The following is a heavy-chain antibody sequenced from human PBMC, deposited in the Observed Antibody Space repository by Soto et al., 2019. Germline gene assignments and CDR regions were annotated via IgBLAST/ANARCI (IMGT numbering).Heavy chain of an antibody. CDR2: IDWDYDK. V-gene: IGHV2-5*02. CDR3: ARHIPSGYHDDFDT. CDR1: GFSLSTSGVG. Sequence: QITLKESGPTLVKPTQTLTLTCTFSGFSLSTSGVGLGWIRQPPGNALEWLAIIDWDYDKLYSTSLKSRLTITKGTSKNHVVLTMTNMDPVDTATYYCARHIPSGYHDDFDTWGQGTMVTVSS. D-gene: IGHD3-9*01. J-gene: IGHJ3*02.